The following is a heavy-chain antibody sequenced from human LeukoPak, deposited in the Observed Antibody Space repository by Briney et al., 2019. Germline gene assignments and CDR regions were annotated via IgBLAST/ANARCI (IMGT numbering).Heavy chain of an antibody. J-gene: IGHJ3*02. CDR2: IFYSGST. CDR3: ARDRGYRDAFDI. CDR1: GGSISSGDFY. V-gene: IGHV4-30-4*01. D-gene: IGHD5-18*01. Sequence: SQTLSLTCTVSGGSISSGDFYWGWIRQPPGKGLEWIAYIFYSGSTYYNPSLKSRVAISVDTSKNHFSLKLTSVTAADTAVYYCARDRGYRDAFDIWGQGTMVTVSS.